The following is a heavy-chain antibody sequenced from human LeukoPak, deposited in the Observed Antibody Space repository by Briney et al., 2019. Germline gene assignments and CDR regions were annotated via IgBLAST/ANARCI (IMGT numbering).Heavy chain of an antibody. J-gene: IGHJ4*02. CDR2: ISSSAGTI. CDR3: ARTYYGSGSYYFDY. V-gene: IGHV3-48*03. CDR1: GFTFSRYE. Sequence: GGSLRLSCAASGFTFSRYEMNWARQAPGKGLEWVSYISSSAGTIYYAESVKGRFTIYRDNAKNPLYLQMNSLSAEDTAVYYCARTYYGSGSYYFDYWGQGTLATVSS. D-gene: IGHD3-10*01.